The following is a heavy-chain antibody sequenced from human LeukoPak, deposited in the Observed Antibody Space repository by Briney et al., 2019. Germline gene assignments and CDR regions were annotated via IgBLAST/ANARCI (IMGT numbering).Heavy chain of an antibody. CDR1: GFNFSTYW. D-gene: IGHD3-10*01. J-gene: IGHJ4*02. CDR3: VTDQTGRHPYFFDY. Sequence: GGSLRLSCAASGFNFSTYWMTWVRQVLGKGLEWVANIKEDGSEIYHVDAVKGRFSISRDNAKTSLYLQMNNLSVADTAVYYCVTDQTGRHPYFFDYWGQGTLVTVSS. V-gene: IGHV3-7*01. CDR2: IKEDGSEI.